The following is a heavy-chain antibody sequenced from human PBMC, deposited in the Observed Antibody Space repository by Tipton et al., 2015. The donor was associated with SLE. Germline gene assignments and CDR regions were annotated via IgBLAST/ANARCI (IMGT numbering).Heavy chain of an antibody. D-gene: IGHD7-27*01. CDR1: GFNVNYKY. CDR3: ARDRPWGRWFDP. V-gene: IGHV3-53*05. CDR2: IYSGGST. Sequence: SLRLSCAASGFNVNYKYMSWVRQAPGKGLEWVSLIYSGGSTYYADSVKGRFTISRDNSKNTLYLQMNSLRAEDTAVYYCARDRPWGRWFDPWGQGTLVTVSS. J-gene: IGHJ5*02.